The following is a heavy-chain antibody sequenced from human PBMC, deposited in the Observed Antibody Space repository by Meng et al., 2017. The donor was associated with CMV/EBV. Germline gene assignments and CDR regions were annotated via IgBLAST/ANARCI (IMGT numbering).Heavy chain of an antibody. V-gene: IGHV1-69*05. D-gene: IGHD6-6*01. CDR1: GGTFSSYA. CDR2: IIPIFGTA. J-gene: IGHJ6*02. Sequence: SVKVSCKASGGTFSSYAISWVRQAPGQGLEWMGGIIPIFGTANYAQKFQGRVTITTDESTSTAYMELSSLRSEDTAVYYCASLVAARPRDYYYYGMDVWGQGTTVTVSS. CDR3: ASLVAARPRDYYYYGMDV.